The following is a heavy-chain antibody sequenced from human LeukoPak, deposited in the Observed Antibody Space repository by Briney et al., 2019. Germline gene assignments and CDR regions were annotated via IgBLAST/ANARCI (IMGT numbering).Heavy chain of an antibody. D-gene: IGHD5-12*01. CDR2: ISSSSSYI. Sequence: GGSLRLSCAASGFTFSSYSMNWVRQAPGKGLEWVSSISSSSSYIYYADSVKGRFTISRDRAKNSLYLQMNSLRAEDTAIYYCAREGMVATFDYWGQGTLVTVSS. CDR3: AREGMVATFDY. J-gene: IGHJ4*02. CDR1: GFTFSSYS. V-gene: IGHV3-21*01.